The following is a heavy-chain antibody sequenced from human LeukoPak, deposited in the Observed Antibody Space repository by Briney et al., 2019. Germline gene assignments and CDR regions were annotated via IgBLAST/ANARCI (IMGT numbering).Heavy chain of an antibody. CDR1: GFTFSSYW. Sequence: PGGSLRLSCAASGFTFSSYWMSWVRQPPGKGLEWVANINQDGSEKYYVDSVKGRFTISRDNAKNSLYLQMNSLRAEDTAVYYCARPRRLGYCSGGSCRPYYFDYWGQGTLVTVSS. J-gene: IGHJ4*02. CDR3: ARPRRLGYCSGGSCRPYYFDY. D-gene: IGHD2-15*01. CDR2: INQDGSEK. V-gene: IGHV3-7*03.